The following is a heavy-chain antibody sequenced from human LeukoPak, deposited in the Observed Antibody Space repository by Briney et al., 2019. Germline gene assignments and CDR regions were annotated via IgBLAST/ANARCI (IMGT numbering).Heavy chain of an antibody. J-gene: IGHJ5*02. V-gene: IGHV1-2*02. CDR3: ARDPIYYYGSGTKSRWFDP. CDR2: INPNSGGT. Sequence: ASVKVSCKASGYTFTGYYMHWVRQAPGQGLEWMGWINPNSGGTNYAQKFQGRVTMTRDTSISTAYMELSRLRSDDTAVYYCARDPIYYYGSGTKSRWFDPWGQGTLATVSS. CDR1: GYTFTGYY. D-gene: IGHD3-10*01.